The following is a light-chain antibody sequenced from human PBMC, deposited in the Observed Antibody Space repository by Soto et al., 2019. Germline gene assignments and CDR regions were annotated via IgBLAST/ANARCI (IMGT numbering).Light chain of an antibody. CDR2: DAS. Sequence: EIVLTQSPGTLSLSPGERATLSCRASQSVSSSYLAWYQQKPGQAPRLLIYDASDRATGIPDRFSGSGSGTDLTLTIRRLEPEDFAVYYCQQYGSSPGTFGQGTKVEIK. J-gene: IGKJ1*01. CDR1: QSVSSSY. V-gene: IGKV3-20*01. CDR3: QQYGSSPGT.